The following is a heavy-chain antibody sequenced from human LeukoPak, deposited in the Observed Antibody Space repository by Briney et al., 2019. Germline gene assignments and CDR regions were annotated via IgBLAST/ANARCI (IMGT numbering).Heavy chain of an antibody. V-gene: IGHV3-30-3*02. Sequence: GKSLRLSCVASGFTFSSYAMHWVRQAPGKGLEWVAVIPYDGRNKYYADSVKGRFTISRDNSKNTLYLQMNSLRAEDTAVYYCAKHKQWLVWCYFDYRGQGTLVTVSS. CDR3: AKHKQWLVWCYFDY. CDR1: GFTFSSYA. CDR2: IPYDGRNK. J-gene: IGHJ4*02. D-gene: IGHD6-19*01.